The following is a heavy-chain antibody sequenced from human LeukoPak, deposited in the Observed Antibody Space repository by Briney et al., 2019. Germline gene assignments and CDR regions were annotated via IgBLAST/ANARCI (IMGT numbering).Heavy chain of an antibody. Sequence: GGSLRLSCAASGFTFSSNAMGWVRQAPGKGLEWVSAISGSGGSADYADSVRGRFTISRDNSKNTLYLQMTGLRAEDTAVYYCAKAGQWLAGSRLDWGQGTLVTVSS. J-gene: IGHJ4*02. CDR3: AKAGQWLAGSRLD. V-gene: IGHV3-23*01. CDR1: GFTFSSNA. CDR2: ISGSGGSA. D-gene: IGHD6-19*01.